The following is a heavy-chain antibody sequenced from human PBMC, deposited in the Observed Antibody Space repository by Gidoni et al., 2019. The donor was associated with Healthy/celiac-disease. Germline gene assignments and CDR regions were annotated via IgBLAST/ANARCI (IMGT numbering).Heavy chain of an antibody. J-gene: IGHJ5*01. CDR1: GFPFSSYG. D-gene: IGHD6-19*01. V-gene: IGHV3-30*18. CDR3: AKDKYSSGWFDY. Sequence: QVKLVESGGGVVQPGGSLRLSCAASGFPFSSYGMHWVRQAPGKGLEWVAVISYDGSNKYYADSVKGRFTISRDNSKNTLYLQMNSLRAEDTAVYYCAKDKYSSGWFDYWGQGTLVTVSS. CDR2: ISYDGSNK.